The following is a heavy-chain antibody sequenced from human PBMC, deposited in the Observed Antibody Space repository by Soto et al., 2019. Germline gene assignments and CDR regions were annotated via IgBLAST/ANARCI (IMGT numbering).Heavy chain of an antibody. J-gene: IGHJ5*02. D-gene: IGHD6-13*01. CDR1: GYTFTSYY. V-gene: IGHV1-46*01. CDR2: INPSGGST. Sequence: QVQLVQSGAEVKKPGASVKVSCKASGYTFTSYYMHWVRQAPGQGLEWMGIINPSGGSTSYAQKFQGRVTITRDPSTSTGYRELRSLSSEDTAVYYCARDWRIAAAGTGWFDPWGQGTLVTVSS. CDR3: ARDWRIAAAGTGWFDP.